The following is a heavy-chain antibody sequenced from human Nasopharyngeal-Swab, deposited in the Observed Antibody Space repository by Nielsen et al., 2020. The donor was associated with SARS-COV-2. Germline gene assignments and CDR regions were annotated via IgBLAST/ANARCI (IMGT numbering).Heavy chain of an antibody. Sequence: GSLRLSCTVSGYSISSGYYWGWIRQPPGKGLEWIGSIYHSGSTYYNPSLKSRVTISVDTSKNQFSLKLSSVTAADTAVYYCARDSGYSSSWYSRDYYFDYWGQGTLVTVS. CDR3: ARDSGYSSSWYSRDYYFDY. V-gene: IGHV4-38-2*02. D-gene: IGHD6-13*01. CDR1: GYSISSGYY. J-gene: IGHJ4*02. CDR2: IYHSGST.